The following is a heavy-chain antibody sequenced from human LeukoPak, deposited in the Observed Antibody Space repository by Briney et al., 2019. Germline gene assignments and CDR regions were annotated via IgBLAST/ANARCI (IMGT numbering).Heavy chain of an antibody. Sequence: SETLSLTCTVSGGSISSSSYYWGWIRQPPGKGLEWIGSIYYSGSTYYNPSLKSRVTISVGTSKNQFSLKLSSVTAADTAVYYCARHTGYYTYSNFDYWGQGTLVTVSS. J-gene: IGHJ4*02. V-gene: IGHV4-39*01. CDR3: ARHTGYYTYSNFDY. CDR2: IYYSGST. CDR1: GGSISSSSYY. D-gene: IGHD3/OR15-3a*01.